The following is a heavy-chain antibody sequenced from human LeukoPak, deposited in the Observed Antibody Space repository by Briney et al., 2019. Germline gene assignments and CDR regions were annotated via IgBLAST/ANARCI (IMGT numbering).Heavy chain of an antibody. CDR2: IYYSGST. CDR3: AGYSSSWYDY. CDR1: GGSISSSSYY. Sequence: SETLSLTCTVSGGSISSSSYYWGWIRQPPGKGLGWSGSIYYSGSTYYNPSLKSRVTISVATSKNQFSLKLSSVTAADTAVYYCAGYSSSWYDYWGQGTLVTVSS. J-gene: IGHJ4*02. D-gene: IGHD6-13*01. V-gene: IGHV4-39*01.